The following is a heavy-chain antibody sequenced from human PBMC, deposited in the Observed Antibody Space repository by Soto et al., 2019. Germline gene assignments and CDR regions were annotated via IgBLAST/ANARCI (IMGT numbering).Heavy chain of an antibody. D-gene: IGHD6-19*01. J-gene: IGHJ4*02. V-gene: IGHV3-15*07. CDR2: IKSKTDGGTT. CDR1: GFTFSNVW. Sequence: EVQLVESGGGLVKPGGSLRLSCAASGFTFSNVWMNWVRQAPGKGLEWVGRIKSKTDGGTTDYAAPVKGRFTISRDDSKNTLYLQMKSLNPEATDVYYCTPLALKYSSGWYEFSDWGQGTLVTVSS. CDR3: TPLALKYSSGWYEFSD.